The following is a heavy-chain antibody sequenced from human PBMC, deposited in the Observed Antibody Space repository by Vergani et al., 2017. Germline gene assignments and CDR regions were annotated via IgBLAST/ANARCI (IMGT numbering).Heavy chain of an antibody. D-gene: IGHD2-15*01. Sequence: QVQLQQWGAGLLKPSETLSLTCTVYGGSISGYYWSWIRQPQGKGLEWMGEINNSGSTNYNPSLKSRVTISVDTSKKQLSLKLSSVTAADTAVYYWARGLDIVVVVAVSPGGGGNXMDVWGKGTTVTVSS. V-gene: IGHV4-34*01. J-gene: IGHJ6*03. CDR3: ARGLDIVVVVAVSPGGGGNXMDV. CDR2: INNSGST. CDR1: GGSISGYY.